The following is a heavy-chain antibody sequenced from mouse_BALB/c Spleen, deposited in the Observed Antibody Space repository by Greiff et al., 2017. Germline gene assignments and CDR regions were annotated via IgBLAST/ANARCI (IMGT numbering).Heavy chain of an antibody. Sequence: QVQLKESGPGLVAPSQSLSITCTVSGFSLTGYGVNWVRQPPGKGLEWLGMIWGDGSTDYNSALKSRLSISKDNSKSQVFLKMNSLQTDDTARYYCARDENGNYVRYAMDYWGQGTSVTVSS. V-gene: IGHV2-6-7*01. J-gene: IGHJ4*01. D-gene: IGHD2-1*01. CDR1: GFSLTGYG. CDR2: IWGDGST. CDR3: ARDENGNYVRYAMDY.